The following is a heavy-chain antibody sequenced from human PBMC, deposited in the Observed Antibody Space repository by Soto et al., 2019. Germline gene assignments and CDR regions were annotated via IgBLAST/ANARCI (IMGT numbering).Heavy chain of an antibody. V-gene: IGHV3-74*01. CDR2: INSDGSST. CDR1: GFTFSSYW. D-gene: IGHD5-12*01. J-gene: IGHJ4*02. CDR3: ARVDPVASFDY. Sequence: GSLRLSCAASGFTFSSYWMHWVRQAPGKGLVWVSRINSDGSSTSYADSVKGRFTISRDNAKNTLYLQMNSLRAEDTAVYYCARVDPVASFDYWGQGTLVTVSS.